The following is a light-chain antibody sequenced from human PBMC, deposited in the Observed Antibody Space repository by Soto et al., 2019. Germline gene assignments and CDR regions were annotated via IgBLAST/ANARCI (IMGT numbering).Light chain of an antibody. Sequence: QSVLTQPPSASGTPGQRVTISCSGSSSNIRSNYVYWYQQLPGTAPKLLIYSNNQRPSGVPDRFSGSKSGTSASLAISGLLSADEADYYCAAWDDSLSGYVFGTGTKVTVL. CDR1: SSNIRSNY. CDR3: AAWDDSLSGYV. CDR2: SNN. V-gene: IGLV1-47*02. J-gene: IGLJ1*01.